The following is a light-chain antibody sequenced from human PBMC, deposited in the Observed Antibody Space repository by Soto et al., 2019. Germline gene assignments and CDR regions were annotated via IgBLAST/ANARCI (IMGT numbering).Light chain of an antibody. CDR1: QSISSSY. Sequence: IVLTQSPGTLSSSPGEKATLSFRASQSISSSYLAWYQQKPGQAPRLLIYGASSRATGIPDRFSGSGSGTEFTLTIGRLEPLDFGLYYCQQFGSSPITFGQGIRLAI. CDR3: QQFGSSPIT. CDR2: GAS. J-gene: IGKJ5*01. V-gene: IGKV3-20*01.